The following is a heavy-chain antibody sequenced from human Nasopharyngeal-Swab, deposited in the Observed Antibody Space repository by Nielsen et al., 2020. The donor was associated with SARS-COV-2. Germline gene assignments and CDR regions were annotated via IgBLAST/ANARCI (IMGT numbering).Heavy chain of an antibody. Sequence: GESLKISCQGSGYSFTSYWIGWVRQMPGKGPEWMGIIYSGDSDTRYSPSFQGQVTISADKSISTAYLQWSSLKASDAAMYYCARHGGWLQITYYYYGMDVWGQGTTVTVSS. CDR1: GYSFTSYW. CDR2: IYSGDSDT. CDR3: ARHGGWLQITYYYYGMDV. D-gene: IGHD5-24*01. V-gene: IGHV5-51*01. J-gene: IGHJ6*02.